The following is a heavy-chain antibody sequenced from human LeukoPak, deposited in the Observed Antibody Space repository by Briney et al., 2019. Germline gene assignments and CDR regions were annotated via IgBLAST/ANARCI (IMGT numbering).Heavy chain of an antibody. CDR2: ISGSGGST. CDR3: ARDRGYSFGHPFDY. Sequence: GGSLRLSCAASGFTFSSYAMSWVRQAPGKGLEWVSAISGSGGSTYYADSVKGRFTISRDNSKNTLYLQMDSLRAEDTAVYYCARDRGYSFGHPFDYWGQGTLVTVSS. CDR1: GFTFSSYA. D-gene: IGHD5-18*01. V-gene: IGHV3-23*01. J-gene: IGHJ4*02.